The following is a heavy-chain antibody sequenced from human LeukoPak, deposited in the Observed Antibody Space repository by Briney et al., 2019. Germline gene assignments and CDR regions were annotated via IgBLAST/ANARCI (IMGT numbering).Heavy chain of an antibody. D-gene: IGHD1-1*01. CDR2: IYYSGST. J-gene: IGHJ6*02. V-gene: IGHV4-39*02. CDR3: AREQLVRTYYYYGMDV. CDR1: GGSISSSSYY. Sequence: PSETLSLTCTVSGGSISSSSYYWGWIRQPPGKGLEWIGSIYYSGSTYYSPSLKSRVTISVDSSKNQFSLKLSSVTAADTAIYYCAREQLVRTYYYYGMDVWGQGTTVTVSS.